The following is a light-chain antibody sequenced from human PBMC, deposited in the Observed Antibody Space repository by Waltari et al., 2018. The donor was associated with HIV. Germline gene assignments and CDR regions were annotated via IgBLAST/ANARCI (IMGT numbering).Light chain of an antibody. Sequence: MKKTQSPSTLSAFVGDRFTITCRASQCISKGLAWYQQKPGQAPKVLIYEASRLKSEVPSRFSGSGSGTEFSLTISSLQPEDFATYYCQQYTTTWTFGQGTKVQIK. CDR2: EAS. CDR3: QQYTTTWT. J-gene: IGKJ1*01. V-gene: IGKV1-5*03. CDR1: QCISKG.